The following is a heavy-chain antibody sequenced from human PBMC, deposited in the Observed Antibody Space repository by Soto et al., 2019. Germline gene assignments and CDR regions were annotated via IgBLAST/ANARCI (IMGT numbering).Heavy chain of an antibody. J-gene: IGHJ4*02. D-gene: IGHD1-26*01. Sequence: QVQVVESGGGVVQPGRSLRLSCTASGFTFSDYGMHWVRQAPGKGLEWVAVIWHDESNKLYADSVKGRFTISRDTSKNTVYLQMNTLRAEDTAVYYCARFSITWEFDYWGQGTLVTVSS. V-gene: IGHV3-33*01. CDR2: IWHDESNK. CDR1: GFTFSDYG. CDR3: ARFSITWEFDY.